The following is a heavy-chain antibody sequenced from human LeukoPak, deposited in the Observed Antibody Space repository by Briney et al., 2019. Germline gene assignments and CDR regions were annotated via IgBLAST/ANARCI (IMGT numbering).Heavy chain of an antibody. J-gene: IGHJ4*02. D-gene: IGHD2-21*02. CDR3: ARGWGGDCYHVH. V-gene: IGHV1-3*04. Sequence: ASVKVSCKASGYTFTSYAIHWVRQAPGQRLECMGWINTGNGNTKYSQKFQGRVSITRDTSASTVYMELSSLGSEDTAVYYCARGWGGDCYHVHWGQGTLVTVSS. CDR1: GYTFTSYA. CDR2: INTGNGNT.